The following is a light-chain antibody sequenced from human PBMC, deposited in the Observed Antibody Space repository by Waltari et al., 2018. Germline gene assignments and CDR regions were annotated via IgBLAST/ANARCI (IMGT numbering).Light chain of an antibody. Sequence: IVLTQSPGTLSLSPGDRAPLSCKASQSLGKNYFAWYQHTPGQAPRLLIYGASSRAAGIPDRVSGSGSGKDFALTISRLEPEDFAVYYCQQYASSVLYTFGQGTKLEIK. J-gene: IGKJ2*01. CDR2: GAS. CDR3: QQYASSVLYT. V-gene: IGKV3-20*01. CDR1: QSLGKNY.